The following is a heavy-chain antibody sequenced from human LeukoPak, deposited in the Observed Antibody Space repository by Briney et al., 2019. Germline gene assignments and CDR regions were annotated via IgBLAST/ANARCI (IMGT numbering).Heavy chain of an antibody. D-gene: IGHD5-24*01. CDR3: AKDLELATIRGLFDM. Sequence: GMSLRLSCAASGFTFSSYGIHWVRQAPGKGLQWVASISHGGSIQYYVDSVKGRFTISRDNSKNTLYLQMNGLRAEDTAVYYCAKDLELATIRGLFDMWGQGTIVTVSS. CDR1: GFTFSSYG. CDR2: ISHGGSIQ. V-gene: IGHV3-30*18. J-gene: IGHJ3*02.